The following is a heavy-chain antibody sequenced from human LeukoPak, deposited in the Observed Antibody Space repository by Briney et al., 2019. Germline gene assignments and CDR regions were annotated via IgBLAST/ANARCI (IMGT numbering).Heavy chain of an antibody. CDR2: ISGSGGST. CDR3: AKVTEWLTYYYDSSGYYPRFYFDY. J-gene: IGHJ4*02. CDR1: GFTFSSYA. Sequence: PGGSLRLSCAASGFTFSSYAMSWVRQAPGKGLEWVSAISGSGGSTYYADSVKGRFTISRDNSKNTLYLQMNSLRAEDTAVYYCAKVTEWLTYYYDSSGYYPRFYFDYWGQGTLVTVSS. V-gene: IGHV3-23*01. D-gene: IGHD3-22*01.